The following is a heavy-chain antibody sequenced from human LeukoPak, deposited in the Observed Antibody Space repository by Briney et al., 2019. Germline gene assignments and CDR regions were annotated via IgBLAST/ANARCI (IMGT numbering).Heavy chain of an antibody. D-gene: IGHD6-13*01. CDR3: ARGSGWWRFDF. Sequence: GGSLRLSCAAPGLNFSSRWMNWVRQAPGQGLEWVASIKEDGSEKHYVDSVKGRFTISRDNGKNSLYLQMNSLRAEDTAVYYCARGSGWWRFDFWGQGTLVTVSS. V-gene: IGHV3-7*03. CDR1: GLNFSSRW. CDR2: IKEDGSEK. J-gene: IGHJ4*02.